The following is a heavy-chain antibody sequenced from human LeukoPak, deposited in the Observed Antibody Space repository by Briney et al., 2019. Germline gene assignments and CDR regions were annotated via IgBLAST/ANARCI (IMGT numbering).Heavy chain of an antibody. J-gene: IGHJ4*02. CDR1: GFTFSSYA. CDR3: ARDTIIYSSPPGGVVFDY. CDR2: ISGSGGST. Sequence: GGSLRLSCAASGFTFSSYAMSWVRQAPGKGLEWVSAISGSGGSTYYADSVKGRFTISRDNAKNSLYLQMNSLRAEDTAVYYCARDTIIYSSPPGGVVFDYWGQGTLVTVSS. V-gene: IGHV3-23*01. D-gene: IGHD6-13*01.